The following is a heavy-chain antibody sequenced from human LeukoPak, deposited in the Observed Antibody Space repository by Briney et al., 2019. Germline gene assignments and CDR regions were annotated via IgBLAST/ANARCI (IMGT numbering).Heavy chain of an antibody. Sequence: SETLSLTCAVYGESFSGYYWGWIRQPPGKGLEWIGEINHSGSTNYNPSLKSRVTISGDTSKNQFSLKLSSVTAADTAVYYCASRVDQDVDTTYSFDYWGQGTLVTVSS. CDR1: GESFSGYY. D-gene: IGHD5-18*01. J-gene: IGHJ4*02. V-gene: IGHV4-34*01. CDR2: INHSGST. CDR3: ASRVDQDVDTTYSFDY.